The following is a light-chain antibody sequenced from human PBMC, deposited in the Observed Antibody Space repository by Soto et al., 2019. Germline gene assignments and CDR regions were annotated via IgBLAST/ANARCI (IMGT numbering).Light chain of an antibody. CDR1: PSISSW. CDR3: QQYNSYSRT. J-gene: IGKJ2*02. V-gene: IGKV1-5*03. CDR2: KAS. Sequence: DIQMTQSPSTLSASVGDRVTITFRASPSISSWLAWYQQKPVKAPKLLIYKASSLESGVPSRFSGSGSGTEFTLTISSLQPDDFATYYCQQYNSYSRTFGQGTKLEIK.